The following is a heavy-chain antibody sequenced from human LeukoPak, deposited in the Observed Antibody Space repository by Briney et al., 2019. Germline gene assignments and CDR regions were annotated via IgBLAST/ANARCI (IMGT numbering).Heavy chain of an antibody. CDR3: ARERQQLGLDY. V-gene: IGHV4-31*03. J-gene: IGHJ4*02. D-gene: IGHD6-13*01. Sequence: PSQTLSLTCTVSGGSISSGGYYWSWIRQHPGKGMEWIGYIYYSGSTYYNPSLKSRVTISVDTSKNQFSLKLSSVTAADTAVYYCARERQQLGLDYWGQGTLVTVSS. CDR1: GGSISSGGYY. CDR2: IYYSGST.